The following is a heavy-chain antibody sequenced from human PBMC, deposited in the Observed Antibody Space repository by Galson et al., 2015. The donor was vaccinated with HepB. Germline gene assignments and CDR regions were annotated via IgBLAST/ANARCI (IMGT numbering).Heavy chain of an antibody. D-gene: IGHD5-24*01. CDR3: AKEGRLATTPGY. J-gene: IGHJ4*02. V-gene: IGHV3-23*01. CDR1: GFTFSSYA. CDR2: ISGSGGST. Sequence: SLRLSCAASGFTFSSYAMSWVRQAPGKGLEWVSAISGSGGSTYYAGSVKGRFTISRDNSKNTLYLQMNSLRAEDTAVYYCAKEGRLATTPGYWGQGTLVTVSS.